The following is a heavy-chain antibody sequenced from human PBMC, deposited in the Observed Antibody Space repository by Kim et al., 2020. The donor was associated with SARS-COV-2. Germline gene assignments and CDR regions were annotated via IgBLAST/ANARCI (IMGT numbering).Heavy chain of an antibody. CDR1: GYSFTSYW. CDR2: IDPSDSYT. CDR3: ARLAQRDYYYYGMDV. J-gene: IGHJ6*02. V-gene: IGHV5-10-1*01. Sequence: GESLKISCKGSGYSFTSYWISWVRQMPGKGLEWMGRIDPSDSYTNYSPSFQGHVTISADKSISTAYLQWSSLKASDTALYYCARLAQRDYYYYGMDVWGHGTTITVSS.